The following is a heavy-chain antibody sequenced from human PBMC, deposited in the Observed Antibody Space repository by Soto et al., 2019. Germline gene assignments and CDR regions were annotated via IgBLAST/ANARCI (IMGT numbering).Heavy chain of an antibody. Sequence: QVQLQESGPGLVKPSQTLSLTCTVSGGSISSGGYYWSWIRQHPGKGLEWIGYIYYSGSTYYNPSLKSRVTISVDTSKNQFSLKLSSVTAADTAVYYCAREIVVVNTNWFDPWGQGTLVTVSS. J-gene: IGHJ5*02. CDR1: GGSISSGGYY. CDR3: AREIVVVNTNWFDP. CDR2: IYYSGST. D-gene: IGHD3-22*01. V-gene: IGHV4-31*03.